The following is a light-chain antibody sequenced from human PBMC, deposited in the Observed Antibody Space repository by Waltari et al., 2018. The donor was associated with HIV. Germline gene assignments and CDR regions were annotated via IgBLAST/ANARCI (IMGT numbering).Light chain of an antibody. CDR1: QDIKNY. CDR3: QQYDNFPPT. Sequence: DIQMTQSPSSLSASIGDRVTITCQASQDIKNYLNWYQQKPGKAPKSLIYDASNLKTGVPSRFSGSGSGTDFTLTISSLQPEDVATYFCQQYDNFPPTFGQGTKLEIK. CDR2: DAS. V-gene: IGKV1-33*01. J-gene: IGKJ2*01.